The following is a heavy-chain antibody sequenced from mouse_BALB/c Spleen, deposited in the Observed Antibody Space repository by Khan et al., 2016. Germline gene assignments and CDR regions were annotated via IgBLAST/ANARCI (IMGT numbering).Heavy chain of an antibody. Sequence: QVQLQQPGTELVRPGASVKLSCKASGYSFTRYWMNWVKQRPGQGLEWIGMIHPSDSESRLNQKFKDKATLTVDNSSSLAYMQLSSPTSEDSAVYDCTRSAYGNHPYYAMDYWGQGTSVTVSS. CDR2: IHPSDSES. CDR1: GYSFTRYW. V-gene: IGHV1-61*01. D-gene: IGHD2-1*01. CDR3: TRSAYGNHPYYAMDY. J-gene: IGHJ4*01.